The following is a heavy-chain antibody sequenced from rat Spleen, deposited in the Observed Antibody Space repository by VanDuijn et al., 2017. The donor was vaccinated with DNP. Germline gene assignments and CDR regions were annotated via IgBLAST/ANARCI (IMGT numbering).Heavy chain of an antibody. Sequence: EVQLVESGGGLVQPGRSIKLSCATSGFTFSNYNMAWVRQAPKKGLEWVATIIYDGSRTYYRDSVKGRFTISRDNAKSTLYLQMYRLRSEEPATYYCGTHPNNWGAFDYWGQGVMVTVSS. CDR1: GFTFSNYN. J-gene: IGHJ2*01. CDR2: IIYDGSRT. CDR3: GTHPNNWGAFDY. V-gene: IGHV5S10*01. D-gene: IGHD1-10*01.